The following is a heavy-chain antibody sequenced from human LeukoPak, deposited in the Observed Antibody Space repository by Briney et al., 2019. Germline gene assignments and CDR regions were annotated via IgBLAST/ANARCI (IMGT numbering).Heavy chain of an antibody. CDR2: INPNSGGT. D-gene: IGHD3-22*01. J-gene: IGHJ4*02. Sequence: ASVKVSCKASGYTFTGYYMHWVRQAPGQGLEWMGRINPNSGGTNYAQKFQGGVTMTRDTSISTAYMELSRLRSDDTAVYYCARVYYYDSSGSLLFDYWGQGTLVTVSS. V-gene: IGHV1-2*06. CDR3: ARVYYYDSSGSLLFDY. CDR1: GYTFTGYY.